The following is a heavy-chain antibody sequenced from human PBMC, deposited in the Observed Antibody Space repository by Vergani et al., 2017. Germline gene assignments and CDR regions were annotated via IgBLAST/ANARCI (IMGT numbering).Heavy chain of an antibody. CDR3: AGGGDSRVVRRVIIIQCNWFDP. D-gene: IGHD3-10*01. CDR2: INPNSGGT. J-gene: IGHJ5*02. Sequence: QVQLVQSGAEVKKPGASVKVSCKASGYTFTGYYMHWVRQAPGQGLEWMGWINPNSGGTNYAPKFQGRVTMTRDTSSSTASMELRRLRSDDAAVYYCAGGGDSRVVRRVIIIQCNWFDPWGQGTLVTVSS. CDR1: GYTFTGYY. V-gene: IGHV1-2*02.